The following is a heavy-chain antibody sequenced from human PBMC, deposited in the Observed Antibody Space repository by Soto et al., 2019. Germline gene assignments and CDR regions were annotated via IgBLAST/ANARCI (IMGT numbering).Heavy chain of an antibody. V-gene: IGHV3-23*01. CDR1: GFTFSSYA. CDR3: AKDRPENTFIGVGPAAMF. Sequence: GGSLRLSCAASGFTFSSYAMSWVRQAPGKGLEWVSATSGSGGSTYYADAVKGRFTISRDNSKNTLYLQMNSLRAEDTAVYYCAKDRPENTFIGVGPAAMFWGQVTLVTVSS. CDR2: TSGSGGST. J-gene: IGHJ4*02. D-gene: IGHD2-2*01.